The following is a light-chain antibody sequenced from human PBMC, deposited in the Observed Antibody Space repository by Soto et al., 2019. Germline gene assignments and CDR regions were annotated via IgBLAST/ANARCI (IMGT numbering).Light chain of an antibody. V-gene: IGLV2-14*01. Sequence: QSASVSGSPGQSITISCTGTSSDVGGYNFVSWYQHHPGTPPKLIIYEVIHRPSGVSNRFSGSKSAITASLTISGLQVEDEADYFCSSYSSTTTREVFGTGTKLTVL. J-gene: IGLJ1*01. CDR3: SSYSSTTTREV. CDR2: EVI. CDR1: SSDVGGYNF.